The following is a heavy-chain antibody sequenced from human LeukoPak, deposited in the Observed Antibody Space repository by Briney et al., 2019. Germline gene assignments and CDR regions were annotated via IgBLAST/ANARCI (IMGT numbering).Heavy chain of an antibody. J-gene: IGHJ3*02. CDR2: ISAYNGNT. CDR1: GYTFTSYG. Sequence: ASVKVSCKASGYTFTSYGISWVRQAPGQGLEWMGWISAYNGNTNYAQKLQGRVTMTTDTSTSTAYMELRSLRSDDTAVYYCARDSVVVAATSGYGSSGWYRRTHDASDIWGQGTMVTVSS. V-gene: IGHV1-18*01. CDR3: ARDSVVVAATSGYGSSGWYRRTHDASDI. D-gene: IGHD2-15*01.